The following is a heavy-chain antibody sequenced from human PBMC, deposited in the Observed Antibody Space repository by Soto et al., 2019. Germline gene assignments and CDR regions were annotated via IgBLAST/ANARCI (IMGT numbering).Heavy chain of an antibody. V-gene: IGHV3-7*05. D-gene: IGHD3-16*01. Sequence: DVQLVESGGGLVQPGGSLRLSCAASGFTFSSYWMTWVRQAPGKGLEWVANIKYDGSEKHYVDSVKGRFTISRDNAKNSLYLQMNGLSAEDTAVYYCASGGHVDYCGQGTQVTVSP. CDR2: IKYDGSEK. CDR1: GFTFSSYW. J-gene: IGHJ4*02. CDR3: ASGGHVDY.